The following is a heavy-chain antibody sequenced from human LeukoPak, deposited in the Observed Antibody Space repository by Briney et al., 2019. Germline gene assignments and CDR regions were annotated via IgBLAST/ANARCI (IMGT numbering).Heavy chain of an antibody. Sequence: PSETLSLTCTVSGYSISSGYYWGWIRQPPGKGLEWIGSIYHSGSTYYNPSLKSRVTISVDTSKNQFSLKLSSVTAADTAVYYCASLQSSGYLALFGFNDYWGQGTLVTVSS. CDR3: ASLQSSGYLALFGFNDY. J-gene: IGHJ4*02. D-gene: IGHD3-22*01. CDR1: GYSISSGYY. CDR2: IYHSGST. V-gene: IGHV4-38-2*02.